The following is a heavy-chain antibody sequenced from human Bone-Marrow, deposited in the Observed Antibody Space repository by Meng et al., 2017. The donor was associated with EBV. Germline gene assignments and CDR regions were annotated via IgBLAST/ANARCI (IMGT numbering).Heavy chain of an antibody. D-gene: IGHD1-26*01. Sequence: ITLKESGPHLMKPTQTRTLTCTLSGFSLSTSGGGVGWTRQPPGKAPEWLALIYWDEDKRYSPPLKSRLTITKDTSKNQVVLRMTNMDPVDTATYYCAHRRVGASFFDYWGQGTLVTVSS. V-gene: IGHV2-5*02. CDR2: IYWDEDK. CDR3: AHRRVGASFFDY. J-gene: IGHJ4*02. CDR1: GFSLSTSGGG.